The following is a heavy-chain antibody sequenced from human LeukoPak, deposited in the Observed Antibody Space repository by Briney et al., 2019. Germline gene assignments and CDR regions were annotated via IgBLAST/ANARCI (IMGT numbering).Heavy chain of an antibody. J-gene: IGHJ4*02. Sequence: GASVKVSCKASRDTSTSYGISWVRQAPGQGLEWMGWIIAYNGNTNYAQKLQSRVTMTTDTSTSTAYMELRSLRSDDTAVYYCARALLEMANRWVDYWGQGTLVTVSS. D-gene: IGHD5-24*01. V-gene: IGHV1-18*01. CDR2: IIAYNGNT. CDR1: RDTSTSYG. CDR3: ARALLEMANRWVDY.